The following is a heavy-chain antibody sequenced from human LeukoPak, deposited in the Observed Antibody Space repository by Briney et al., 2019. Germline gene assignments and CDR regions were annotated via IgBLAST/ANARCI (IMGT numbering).Heavy chain of an antibody. CDR3: ARVPLWGSSSWNGGYYYGMDV. CDR1: GFTFSSYA. V-gene: IGHV3-23*01. CDR2: ISGSGGST. D-gene: IGHD6-13*01. J-gene: IGHJ6*02. Sequence: GGSLRLSCAASGFTFSSYAMSWVRQAPGKGLEWVSAISGSGGSTYYADSVKGRFTISRDNSKNTLYLQMNSLRAEDTAVYYCARVPLWGSSSWNGGYYYGMDVWGQGTTVTVSS.